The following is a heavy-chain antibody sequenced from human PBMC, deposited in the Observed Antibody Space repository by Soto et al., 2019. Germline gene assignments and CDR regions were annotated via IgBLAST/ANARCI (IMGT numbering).Heavy chain of an antibody. CDR2: IYYSGST. CDR3: ARTMLAYQLGFDP. J-gene: IGHJ5*02. CDR1: CGSISSFY. V-gene: IGHV4-59*01. Sequence: SETPSLPSTVSCGSISSFYWGWIREPPGKGLEWIGYIYYSGSTNYNPSLKSRVTISVDTSKNQFSLKLRSVTTADTAVYYCARTMLAYQLGFDPWGQGTLVTVSS. D-gene: IGHD1-1*01.